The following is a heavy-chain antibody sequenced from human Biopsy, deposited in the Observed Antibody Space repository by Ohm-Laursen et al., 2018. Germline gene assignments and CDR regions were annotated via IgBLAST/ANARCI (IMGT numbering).Heavy chain of an antibody. V-gene: IGHV3-11*01. CDR3: ATDGAGSYNGN. Sequence: GSLRLSCAASGFTFGDYYMSWIRQAPGKGLEWLSYISGSGVTKMYADSVKGRFTVSRDNAKNSLYLEMNNLTVEDTAVYYCATDGAGSYNGNWGQGTLVSVSS. CDR1: GFTFGDYY. J-gene: IGHJ4*02. CDR2: ISGSGVTK. D-gene: IGHD3-10*01.